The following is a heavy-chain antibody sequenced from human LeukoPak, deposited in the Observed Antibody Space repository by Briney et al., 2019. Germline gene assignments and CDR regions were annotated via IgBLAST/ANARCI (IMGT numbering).Heavy chain of an antibody. Sequence: GGSLRLSCAASGFTFSSDWMRWVRQAPRKGLEWVASIKPDGSEKYYVDSVKGRFTISTDNAKNSLFLQMNSLSADDTAVYYCASEYYWGQGTLVTVSS. CDR1: GFTFSSDW. CDR3: ASEYY. CDR2: IKPDGSEK. J-gene: IGHJ4*02. V-gene: IGHV3-7*01.